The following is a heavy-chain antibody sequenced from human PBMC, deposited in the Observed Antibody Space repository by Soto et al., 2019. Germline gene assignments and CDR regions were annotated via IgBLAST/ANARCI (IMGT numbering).Heavy chain of an antibody. D-gene: IGHD3-3*01. J-gene: IGHJ3*02. CDR3: ARGLITTDAFDI. Sequence: SVKVSCKTYGGTFSSYAISWVRQAPGQGLERMGGIIPISGTANYAQKFQGRVTITADESTSTAYMELSSLRSEDTAVYYCARGLITTDAFDIWGQGTMVTVSS. V-gene: IGHV1-69*13. CDR2: IIPISGTA. CDR1: GGTFSSYA.